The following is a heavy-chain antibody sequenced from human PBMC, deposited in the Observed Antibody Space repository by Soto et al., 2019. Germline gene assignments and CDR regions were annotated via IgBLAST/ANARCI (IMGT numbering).Heavy chain of an antibody. CDR2: ISYDGSNK. CDR3: ARGNDRLTDDGYSDY. J-gene: IGHJ4*02. Sequence: QVQLVESGGGVVQPGRSLRLSCAASGFTFSSYAMHWVRQAPGKGLEWVAVISYDGSNKYYADSVKGRFTISRDNSKNTLYLQMNSLRAEETAVYYCARGNDRLTDDGYSDYWGQGTLVTVSS. V-gene: IGHV3-30-3*01. CDR1: GFTFSSYA. D-gene: IGHD1-1*01.